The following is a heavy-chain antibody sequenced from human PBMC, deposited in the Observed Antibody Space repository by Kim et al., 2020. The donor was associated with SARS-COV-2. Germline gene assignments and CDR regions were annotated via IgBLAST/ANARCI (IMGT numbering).Heavy chain of an antibody. Sequence: GGSLRLSCAASGFTFSSYWMHWVRQAPGKGLVWVSRINSDGSSTSYADSVKGRFTISRDNAKNTLYLQMNSLRAEDTAVYYCARSSSPLWYYYGMDVWGQGTTVTVSS. CDR1: GFTFSSYW. D-gene: IGHD6-6*01. CDR2: INSDGSST. CDR3: ARSSSPLWYYYGMDV. J-gene: IGHJ6*02. V-gene: IGHV3-74*01.